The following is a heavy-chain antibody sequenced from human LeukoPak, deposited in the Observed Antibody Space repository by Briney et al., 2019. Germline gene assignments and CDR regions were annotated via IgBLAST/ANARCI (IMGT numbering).Heavy chain of an antibody. Sequence: SETLSLTCTVSSDSISSYYWSWIRQPPGKGLEWIGYIYYSGSTNYNPSLKSRVTISIDTSKNLFSLKLSSVTAADTAVYYCARDAAAGSDYWGQGTLVTVSS. V-gene: IGHV4-59*01. CDR3: ARDAAAGSDY. J-gene: IGHJ4*02. CDR1: SDSISSYY. D-gene: IGHD6-13*01. CDR2: IYYSGST.